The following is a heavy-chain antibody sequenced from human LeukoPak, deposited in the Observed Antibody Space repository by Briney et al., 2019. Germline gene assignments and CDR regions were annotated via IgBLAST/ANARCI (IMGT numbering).Heavy chain of an antibody. D-gene: IGHD6-19*01. CDR3: ARMLAVAGIVGGDYFDS. CDR2: LYSDGST. Sequence: GGSLRLSCAASEFTVSSHYMSWVRQAPGKGLEWVSVLYSDGSTYYADSVKDRFTISRDNSKNTLYLQTNSLRAEDTAVYYCARMLAVAGIVGGDYFDSWGQGTLVTVSS. J-gene: IGHJ4*02. CDR1: EFTVSSHY. V-gene: IGHV3-66*01.